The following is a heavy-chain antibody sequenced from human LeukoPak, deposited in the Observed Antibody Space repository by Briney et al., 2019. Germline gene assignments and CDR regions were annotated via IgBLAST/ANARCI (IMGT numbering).Heavy chain of an antibody. CDR2: ISRNGDNT. J-gene: IGHJ4*02. V-gene: IGHV3-64D*06. CDR3: VRGTGY. CDR1: GFTFSTYV. Sequence: PGGSLRLSCSVSGFTFSTYVMHWVRQGPGKGLEYVSAISRNGDNTYYADSVKGRFTISRDNSKNTLYLQMSSLRADDTAVYYCVRGTGYWGQGTLVTVSS.